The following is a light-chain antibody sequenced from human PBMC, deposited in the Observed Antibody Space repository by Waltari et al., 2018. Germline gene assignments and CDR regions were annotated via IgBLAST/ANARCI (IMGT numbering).Light chain of an antibody. J-gene: IGLJ1*01. CDR1: SSAVAGYHY. Sequence: QSALTQPRSVSGSPGQSVTLSCTGTSSAVAGYHYVSWYQQYPDNAPKLMIYDVTKRPSGVPDRFSGSKSGSTASLTISGLQAEDEADYYCYSYAGIYTKVFGTGTKVTVL. CDR3: YSYAGIYTKV. CDR2: DVT. V-gene: IGLV2-11*01.